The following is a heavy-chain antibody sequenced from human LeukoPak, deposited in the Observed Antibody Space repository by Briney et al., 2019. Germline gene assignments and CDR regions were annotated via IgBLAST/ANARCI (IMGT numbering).Heavy chain of an antibody. CDR2: ISSSGSGGNT. J-gene: IGHJ2*01. CDR1: GVTLSSYA. V-gene: IGHV3-23*01. CDR3: SQDRTVRASYWYFDP. D-gene: IGHD4-17*01. Sequence: GGSLRLSCAASGVTLSSYAMSWARQAPGKGLEWVSGISSSGSGGNTYYADSVKGRFTISRDSSKNTLFPHMNTLRAEDTAIYYCSQDRTVRASYWYFDPWGRGTLVTASS.